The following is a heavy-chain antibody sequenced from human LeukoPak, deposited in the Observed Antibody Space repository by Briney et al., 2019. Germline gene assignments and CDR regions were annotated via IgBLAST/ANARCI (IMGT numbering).Heavy chain of an antibody. CDR1: GASIRSYY. J-gene: IGHJ5*02. CDR3: ARGRPSGSYYTYITPYNWFDP. CDR2: VVPSGST. Sequence: SETLSLTCAVSGASIRSYYWSWIRQSAGKGLEWIGRVVPSGSTDYNPSLKSRVTMSVDTSKNQFSLKLNSVTAADTAVYYCARGRPSGSYYTYITPYNWFDPWGQGTLVTVSS. D-gene: IGHD3-10*01. V-gene: IGHV4-4*07.